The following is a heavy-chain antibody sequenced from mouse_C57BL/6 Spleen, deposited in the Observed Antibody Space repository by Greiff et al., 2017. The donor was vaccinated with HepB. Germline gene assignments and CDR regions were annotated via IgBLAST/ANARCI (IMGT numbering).Heavy chain of an antibody. V-gene: IGHV10-3*01. CDR3: VRDRGYDSWFAY. CDR1: GFTFNTYA. D-gene: IGHD2-2*01. CDR2: IRSKSSNYAT. Sequence: EVQGVESGGGLVQPKGSLKLSCAASGFTFNTYAMHWVRQAPGKGLEWVARIRSKSSNYATYYADSVKDRFTISRDDSQSMLYLQMNNLKTEDTAMYYCVRDRGYDSWFAYWGQGTLVTVSA. J-gene: IGHJ3*01.